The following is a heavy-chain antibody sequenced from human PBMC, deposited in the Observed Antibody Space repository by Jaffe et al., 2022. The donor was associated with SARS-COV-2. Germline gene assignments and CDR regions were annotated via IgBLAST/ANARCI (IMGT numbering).Heavy chain of an antibody. CDR1: GFTFSSYA. CDR2: ISGSGGST. D-gene: IGHD2-15*01. V-gene: IGHV3-23*01. Sequence: EVQLLESGGGLVQPGGSLRLSCAASGFTFSSYAMSWVRQAPGKGLEWVSAISGSGGSTYYADSVKGRFTISRDNSKNTLYLQMNSLRAEDTAVYYCAKDVNSDIVVVVAAMSGAGLENWGQGTLVTVSS. J-gene: IGHJ4*02. CDR3: AKDVNSDIVVVVAAMSGAGLEN.